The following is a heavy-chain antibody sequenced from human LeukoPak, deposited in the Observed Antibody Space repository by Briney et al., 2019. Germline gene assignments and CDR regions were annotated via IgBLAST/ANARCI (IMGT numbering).Heavy chain of an antibody. CDR3: ARSRFSDRYYFDY. Sequence: SETLSLTCTVSGGSISSGGYYWSWIRQHPGKGLEWIGYINHSGSTYYNPSRKSRVTISVDTSKNRFSLMLSSVTAADTAVYYCARSRFSDRYYFDYWGQGTLVTVSS. CDR1: GGSISSGGYY. D-gene: IGHD2/OR15-2a*01. J-gene: IGHJ4*02. CDR2: INHSGST. V-gene: IGHV4-31*03.